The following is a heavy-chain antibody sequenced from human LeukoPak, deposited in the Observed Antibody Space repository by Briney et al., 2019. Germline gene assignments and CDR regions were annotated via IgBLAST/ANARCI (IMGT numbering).Heavy chain of an antibody. J-gene: IGHJ4*02. CDR1: GGSFSGYY. V-gene: IGHV4-34*01. CDR2: INHSGST. D-gene: IGHD2-8*02. Sequence: SETLSLTCAVYGGSFSGYYWSWIRQPPGKGLEWIGEINHSGSTNYNPSLKSRVTISVDTSKNQFSLKLSSVTAADTAVYYCYVLGEGVTRFEAERVFDYWGQGTLVTVSS. CDR3: YVLGEGVTRFEAERVFDY.